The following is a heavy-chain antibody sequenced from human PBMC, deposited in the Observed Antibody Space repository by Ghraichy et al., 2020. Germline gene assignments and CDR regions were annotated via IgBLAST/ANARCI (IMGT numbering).Heavy chain of an antibody. CDR1: GFTFSSYS. CDR3: LSWREVGAKYGMDV. J-gene: IGHJ6*02. CDR2: ISSSSSYI. D-gene: IGHD1-26*01. Sequence: GGSLNISCAASGFTFSSYSMNWVRQAPGKGLEWVSSISSSSSYIYYADSVKGRFTISRDNAKNSLYLQMNSLRAEDTAVYYCLSWREVGAKYGMDVWGQGTTVIVSS. V-gene: IGHV3-21*01.